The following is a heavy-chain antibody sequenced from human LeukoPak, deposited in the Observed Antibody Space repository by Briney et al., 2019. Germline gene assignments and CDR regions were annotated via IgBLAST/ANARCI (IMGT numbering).Heavy chain of an antibody. V-gene: IGHV3-53*01. J-gene: IGHJ4*02. D-gene: IGHD6-6*01. Sequence: PGGSLRLSCAASGFIVSSDYMSWVRQTPGKGLEWVSIIYSGGSTYYADSVKGRFTISRDNSKNTLYLQMNSLKVEDTAVYYCARTGQDSSSWGSLHSWGQGTLVTVSS. CDR2: IYSGGST. CDR3: ARTGQDSSSWGSLHS. CDR1: GFIVSSDY.